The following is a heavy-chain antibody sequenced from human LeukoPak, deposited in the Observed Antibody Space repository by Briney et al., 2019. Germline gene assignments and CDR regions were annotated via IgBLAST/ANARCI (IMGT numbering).Heavy chain of an antibody. CDR1: GFTFSSYW. V-gene: IGHV3-74*01. CDR2: INSDGSTI. D-gene: IGHD3-10*01. J-gene: IGHJ6*02. CDR3: ARPYGSGSFPYYYGMDV. Sequence: QSGGSLRLSCAASGFTFSSYWMHWVRQAPGKGLVWVSRINSDGSTISYADSVKGRFTISRDNAKNTLYLQMNSLRAEDTAVYYCARPYGSGSFPYYYGMDVWGQGTTVTVSS.